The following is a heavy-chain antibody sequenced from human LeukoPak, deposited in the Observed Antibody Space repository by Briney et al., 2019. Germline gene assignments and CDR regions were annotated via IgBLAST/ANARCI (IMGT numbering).Heavy chain of an antibody. V-gene: IGHV4-38-2*02. Sequence: SETLSLTCTVSGYSISSGYYWGWIRQPPGKGLEWIGSIYHSGSTYYNPSLKSRVTISVDTSKNQFSLKLSSVTAADTAVYYCARVGPLWFGELSLDAFDIWGQGTMVTVSS. CDR3: ARVGPLWFGELSLDAFDI. CDR1: GYSISSGYY. D-gene: IGHD3-10*01. J-gene: IGHJ3*02. CDR2: IYHSGST.